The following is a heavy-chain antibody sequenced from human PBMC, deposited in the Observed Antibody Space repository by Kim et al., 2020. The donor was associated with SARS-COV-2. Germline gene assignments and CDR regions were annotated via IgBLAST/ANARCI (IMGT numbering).Heavy chain of an antibody. D-gene: IGHD2-15*01. V-gene: IGHV1-46*01. CDR2: INPSGGST. CDR1: GYTFTSYY. Sequence: ASVKVSCKASGYTFTSYYMHWVRQAPGQGLEWMGIINPSGGSTSYAQKFQGRVTMTRDTSTSTVYMELSSLRSEDTAVYYCASAARYCSGGSCSPDYWGQGTLVTVSS. CDR3: ASAARYCSGGSCSPDY. J-gene: IGHJ4*02.